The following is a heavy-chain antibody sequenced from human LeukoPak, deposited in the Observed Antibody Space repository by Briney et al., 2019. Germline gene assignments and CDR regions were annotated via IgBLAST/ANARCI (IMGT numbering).Heavy chain of an antibody. CDR3: AREPNWKWPYDY. V-gene: IGHV1-3*01. CDR1: GYTFTSYA. D-gene: IGHD1-1*01. CDR2: INAGNGNT. J-gene: IGHJ4*02. Sequence: ASVKVSCKASGYTFTSYAMHWVRQAPGQRLEWVGWINAGNGNTKYSQKFQGRVTITRDTSASTAYMELSSLRSEDTAVYYCAREPNWKWPYDYWGPGALGTASP.